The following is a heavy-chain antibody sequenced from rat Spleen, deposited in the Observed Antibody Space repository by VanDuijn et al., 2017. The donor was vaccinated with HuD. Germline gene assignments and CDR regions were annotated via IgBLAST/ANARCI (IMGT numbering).Heavy chain of an antibody. D-gene: IGHD1-9*01. Sequence: QVQLKETGPGLVQPTQTLSITCTVSGFSLTNYYIQWVRQTPGKGLEWMGFIRNDGSTEYNSEFKSRLTISRDTSTNQVVLKMNSLKTEDKGVYYCGREYYGYNYFMDASGQGASVTVSS. J-gene: IGHJ4*01. CDR1: GFSLTNYY. V-gene: IGHV2-65*01. CDR3: GREYYGYNYFMDA. CDR2: IRNDGST.